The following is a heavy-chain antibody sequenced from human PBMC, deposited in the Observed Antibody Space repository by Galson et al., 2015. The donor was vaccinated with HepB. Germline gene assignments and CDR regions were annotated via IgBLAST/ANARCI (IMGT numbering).Heavy chain of an antibody. Sequence: SLRLSCAASGFTFSDYSMNWVRQAPGKGLEWVSYISHSTLYTNYADSVKGRITISRDNAWNSLYLQLNSLRAEDTAVYYCARVADVDYGDHSHFDFWGQGTLVTVSS. J-gene: IGHJ4*02. CDR3: ARVADVDYGDHSHFDF. CDR1: GFTFSDYS. D-gene: IGHD4-17*01. CDR2: ISHSTLYT. V-gene: IGHV3-11*06.